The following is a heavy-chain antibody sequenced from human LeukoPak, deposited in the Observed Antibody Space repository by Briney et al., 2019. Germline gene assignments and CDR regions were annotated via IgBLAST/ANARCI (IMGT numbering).Heavy chain of an antibody. CDR2: FDPEDGET. V-gene: IGHV1-24*01. D-gene: IGHD3-22*01. CDR1: GYTLTELS. Sequence: ASVKVSCKVSGYTLTELSMHWVRQAPGKGLEWMGGFDPEDGETIYAQKFQGRVTMTEDASTDTAYMELSSLRSEDTAVYYCATAQNRNYYDSSGSNYYFDYWSQGTLVTVSS. CDR3: ATAQNRNYYDSSGSNYYFDY. J-gene: IGHJ4*02.